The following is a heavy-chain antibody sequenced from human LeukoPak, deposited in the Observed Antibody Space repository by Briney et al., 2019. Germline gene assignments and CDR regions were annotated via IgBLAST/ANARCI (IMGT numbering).Heavy chain of an antibody. D-gene: IGHD6-13*01. CDR2: INHSGST. CDR1: GGSFSGYY. J-gene: IGHJ6*02. CDR3: ARHKYASSWTLDV. V-gene: IGHV4-34*01. Sequence: SETLSLTCAVYGGSFSGYYWSWIRQPPGKGLEWIGEINHSGSTNYNPSLKSRVTISVDTSKNQFSLKLSSVTAADTAVYYCARHKYASSWTLDVWGQGTTVTVSS.